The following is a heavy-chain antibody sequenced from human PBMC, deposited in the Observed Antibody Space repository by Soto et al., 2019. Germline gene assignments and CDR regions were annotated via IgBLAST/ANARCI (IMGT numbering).Heavy chain of an antibody. CDR3: AKLITRVRGIMSAFDI. CDR2: ISGSGGST. Sequence: EVQLLESGGGLVQPGGSLRLSCAASGFTFSTYAMSWVRQAPGKGLEWVSVISGSGGSTYYADSVKGRFTFSRDNSKNTLYLQMNSLRAEDTAIYYCAKLITRVRGIMSAFDIWGQGTMVTVSS. D-gene: IGHD3-10*01. CDR1: GFTFSTYA. J-gene: IGHJ3*02. V-gene: IGHV3-23*01.